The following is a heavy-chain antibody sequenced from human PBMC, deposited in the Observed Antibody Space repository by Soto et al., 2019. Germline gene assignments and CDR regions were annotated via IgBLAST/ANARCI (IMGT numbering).Heavy chain of an antibody. V-gene: IGHV1-3*05. Sequence: QVQLVQSGAEEKKPGASVKVSCKASGYTFTSYAMHWVRQAPGQMLEWMGWINAGNGNTKYSQKFQGRVTITRDTSANTANMALSSLRPEDTAVYYCAADPSGQYYYYYGMDLWGQGTTVTVSS. CDR2: INAGNGNT. CDR1: GYTFTSYA. J-gene: IGHJ6*02. CDR3: AADPSGQYYYYYGMDL.